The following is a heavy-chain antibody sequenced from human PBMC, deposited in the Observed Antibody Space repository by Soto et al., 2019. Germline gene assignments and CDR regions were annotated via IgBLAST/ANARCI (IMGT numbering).Heavy chain of an antibody. CDR1: GYTFTSYG. V-gene: IGHV1-18*01. Sequence: ASVKVSCKASGYTFTSYGISWVRQAPGQGLEWMGWISAYNGNTNYAQKLQGRVTMTTDTSTSTAYMELRSLRSDDTAVYYCAISQELITMIVVSDAFDIWGQGTTVTVS. D-gene: IGHD3-22*01. J-gene: IGHJ3*02. CDR2: ISAYNGNT. CDR3: AISQELITMIVVSDAFDI.